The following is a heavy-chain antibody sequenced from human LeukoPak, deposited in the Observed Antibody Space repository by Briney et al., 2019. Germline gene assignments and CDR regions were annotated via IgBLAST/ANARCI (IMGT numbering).Heavy chain of an antibody. D-gene: IGHD3-22*01. V-gene: IGHV3-20*04. CDR1: GFTVSSNY. J-gene: IGHJ3*02. Sequence: GGSLRLSCAASGFTVSSNYMSWVRKPAGKGLEWVSNINWNGNNADYADSVKGRFTISRDKAKNSLHLQMNSLRAEDTAVYFCARVRKQYYYDNSHHRDASDIWGQGTMVIVSS. CDR2: INWNGNNA. CDR3: ARVRKQYYYDNSHHRDASDI.